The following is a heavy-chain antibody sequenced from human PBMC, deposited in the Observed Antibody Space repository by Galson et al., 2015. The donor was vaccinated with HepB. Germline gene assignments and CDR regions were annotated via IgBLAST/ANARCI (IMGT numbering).Heavy chain of an antibody. CDR3: AKDPVDYD. CDR1: GFTFSSYG. D-gene: IGHD4-17*01. J-gene: IGHJ4*02. Sequence: YLRLSCAASGFTFSSYGMHWVRQAPGKGLEWVAVISYDGSNKYYADSVKGRFTISRDNSKNTLYLQMNSLRAEDTAVYYCAKDPVDYDWGQGTLVTVSS. V-gene: IGHV3-30*18. CDR2: ISYDGSNK.